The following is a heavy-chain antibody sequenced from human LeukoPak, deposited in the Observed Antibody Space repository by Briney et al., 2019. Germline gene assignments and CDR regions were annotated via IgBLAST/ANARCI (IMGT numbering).Heavy chain of an antibody. V-gene: IGHV3-30*03. CDR2: ISYDGSNK. Sequence: PGGSLRLSCAASGFTFSNYGMHWVRQAPGKGLEWVALISYDGSNKYYADSVKGRFTISRDNSKNTLYLQMNSLRAEDTAVYYCARDADGGLDYWGQGTLVTVSS. J-gene: IGHJ4*02. CDR3: ARDADGGLDY. CDR1: GFTFSNYG. D-gene: IGHD2-15*01.